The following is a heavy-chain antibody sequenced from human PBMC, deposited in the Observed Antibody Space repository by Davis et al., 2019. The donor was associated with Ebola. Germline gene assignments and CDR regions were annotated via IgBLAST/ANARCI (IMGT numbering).Heavy chain of an antibody. CDR1: GGSVNTGSYY. Sequence: SETLSLTCAVSGGSVNTGSYYWGWIRQPPGKGLEWIGSIYYNGFTNYNPSLNSRVTISVDTSKNQFSVNLRSVTATDTVTYYCARLGSPATNCDHWGQGTLVTVSS. J-gene: IGHJ4*02. V-gene: IGHV4-39*01. CDR2: IYYNGFT. D-gene: IGHD3-10*01. CDR3: ARLGSPATNCDH.